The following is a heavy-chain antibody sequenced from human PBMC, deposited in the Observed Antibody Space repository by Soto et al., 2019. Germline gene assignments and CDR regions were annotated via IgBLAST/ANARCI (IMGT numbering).Heavy chain of an antibody. J-gene: IGHJ5*02. Sequence: AVKVACTASGYTFTSYGISWVRQAPGEGLEWMGWISAYNGNTNYAQKLQGRVTMTTDTSTSTAYMELRSLRSDDTAAYSSARDLEIQRLYQGYWSDPWRQRTLVTV. CDR2: ISAYNGNT. CDR3: ARDLEIQRLYQGYWSDP. CDR1: GYTFTSYG. D-gene: IGHD1-1*01. V-gene: IGHV1-18*01.